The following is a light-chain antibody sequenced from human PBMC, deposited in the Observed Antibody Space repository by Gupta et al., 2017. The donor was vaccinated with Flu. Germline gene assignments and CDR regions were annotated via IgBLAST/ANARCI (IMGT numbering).Light chain of an antibody. CDR3: HQYSTTPLT. Sequence: SLGERATINCKSSQSVLYSSNNRNYLAWYQQKPGQPPKLLIYWASSRESGVPDRFSGSGSGTDFTLTISSLQAEDVAVYYCHQYSTTPLTFGGGTKVEIK. CDR2: WAS. V-gene: IGKV4-1*01. J-gene: IGKJ4*01. CDR1: QSVLYSSNNRNY.